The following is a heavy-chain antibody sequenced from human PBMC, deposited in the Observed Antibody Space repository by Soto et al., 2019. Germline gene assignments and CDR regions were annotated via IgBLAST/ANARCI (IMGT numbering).Heavy chain of an antibody. CDR3: ATPYDSSGYYSSDAFDI. Sequence: QVQLVESGGGLVKPGGSLRLSCAASGFTFSDYYMSWIRQAPGKGLEWVPYISSSGSTIYYADSVKGRFTISRDNAKNSLYLQMNSLRAEDTAVYYCATPYDSSGYYSSDAFDIWGQGTMVTVSS. J-gene: IGHJ3*02. D-gene: IGHD3-22*01. CDR1: GFTFSDYY. V-gene: IGHV3-11*01. CDR2: ISSSGSTI.